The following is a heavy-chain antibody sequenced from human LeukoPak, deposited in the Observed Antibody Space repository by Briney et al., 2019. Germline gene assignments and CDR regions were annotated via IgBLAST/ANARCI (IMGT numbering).Heavy chain of an antibody. V-gene: IGHV3-7*01. J-gene: IGHJ3*02. CDR2: VKQDVSEK. CDR1: GFTFSTYW. Sequence: GGSLRLSCAASGFTFSTYWMSWVRQAPGKGLEWVASVKQDVSEKDYVDSVKGRFTISRDNAKNSLYLQMNSLRVEDTAVYYCARDLINTAMVLHDAFDIWGQGTMVTVSS. CDR3: ARDLINTAMVLHDAFDI. D-gene: IGHD5-18*01.